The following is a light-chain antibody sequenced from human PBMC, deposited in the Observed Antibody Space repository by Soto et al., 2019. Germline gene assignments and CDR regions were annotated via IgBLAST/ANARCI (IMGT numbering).Light chain of an antibody. V-gene: IGKV1-5*01. CDR1: QNIRSR. J-gene: IGKJ1*01. CDR3: LSYYLYWT. Sequence: SLSTLSATKKDRVTITCRASQNIRSRLAWVQQKPGKAPKLLIYDASSLESGVPQRFSGSGSGTEFTLTISSLQTDDISTYSCLSYYLYWTFGQVAIVDI. CDR2: DAS.